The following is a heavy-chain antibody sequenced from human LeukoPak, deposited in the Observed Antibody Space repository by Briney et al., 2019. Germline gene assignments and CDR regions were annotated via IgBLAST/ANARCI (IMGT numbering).Heavy chain of an antibody. D-gene: IGHD3-3*01. V-gene: IGHV4-59*01. CDR2: IYYSGST. CDR3: ARAFYDFWSGPNWFDP. J-gene: IGHJ5*02. Sequence: PSEPLTPTCTVSGGSISSYYWRWLRQPPGKGLEWIGYIYYSGSTNYNPSLKSRVTISVDTSKNQFSLKLSSVTAADTAVYYCARAFYDFWSGPNWFDPWGQGTLVTVSS. CDR1: GGSISSYY.